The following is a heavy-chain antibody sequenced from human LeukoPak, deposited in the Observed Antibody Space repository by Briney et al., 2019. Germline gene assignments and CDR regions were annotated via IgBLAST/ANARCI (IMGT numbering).Heavy chain of an antibody. J-gene: IGHJ4*02. D-gene: IGHD3-22*01. CDR1: GFAFSSYS. CDR3: ARDPGYYYDSSGYYLDY. Sequence: PGGSLRLSCAASGFAFSSYSMNWVRQAPGKGLEWVSSIISSSTYIYYADSAKGRFTISRDNAKNSLYLQMNSLRAEDTAVYYCARDPGYYYDSSGYYLDYWGQGTLVTVSS. CDR2: IISSSTYI. V-gene: IGHV3-21*01.